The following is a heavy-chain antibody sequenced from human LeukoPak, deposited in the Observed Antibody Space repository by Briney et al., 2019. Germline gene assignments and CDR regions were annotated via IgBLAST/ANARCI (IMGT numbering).Heavy chain of an antibody. CDR3: ARDPAYDFWSAFSDY. Sequence: GGSLRLSCTASGFTFSSYSMNWVRQAPGKGLEWVSYISSSGSTIYYADSVKGRFTISRDNAKNSLYLQMNSLRAEDTAVYYCARDPAYDFWSAFSDYWGQGTLVTVSS. D-gene: IGHD3-3*01. J-gene: IGHJ4*02. CDR2: ISSSGSTI. V-gene: IGHV3-48*04. CDR1: GFTFSSYS.